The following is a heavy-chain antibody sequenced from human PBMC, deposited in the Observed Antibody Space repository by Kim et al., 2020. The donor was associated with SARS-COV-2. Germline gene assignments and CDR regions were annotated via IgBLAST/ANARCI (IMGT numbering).Heavy chain of an antibody. CDR1: GYTFTNYY. V-gene: IGHV1-46*01. D-gene: IGHD3-22*01. CDR3: ARESYYDNRGPSCFDP. J-gene: IGHJ5*02. CDR2: INPSGGSP. Sequence: ASVKVSCKASGYTFTNYYMHWVRQAPGQGLEWMGIINPSGGSPSYAQKLQGRVTMTRDTSTSTVYMELSSLRSEDTAVYYCARESYYDNRGPSCFDPWGQGTLVTVSS.